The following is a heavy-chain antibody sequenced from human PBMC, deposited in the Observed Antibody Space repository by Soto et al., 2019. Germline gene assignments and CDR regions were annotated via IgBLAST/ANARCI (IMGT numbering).Heavy chain of an antibody. Sequence: PGGSVRLSCAASGVSFSSYSMNWVRQAPGKGLEWVSYISSSSSTIYYADSVKGRFTISRDNAKNSLYLQMNSLRDEDTAVYYCARDMGVGYCISTSCPPPDYYGMDVWGQGT. J-gene: IGHJ6*02. CDR1: GVSFSSYS. D-gene: IGHD2-2*01. CDR2: ISSSSSTI. V-gene: IGHV3-48*02. CDR3: ARDMGVGYCISTSCPPPDYYGMDV.